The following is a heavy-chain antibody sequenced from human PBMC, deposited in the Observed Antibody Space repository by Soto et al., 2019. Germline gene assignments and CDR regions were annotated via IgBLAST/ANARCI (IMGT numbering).Heavy chain of an antibody. CDR2: IIPIFGTA. CDR1: GGTFSSYA. D-gene: IGHD3-22*01. Sequence: QVQLVQSGAEVKKPGSSVNVSCKASGGTFSSYAISWVRQAPGQGLEWMGGIIPIFGTANYAQKFQGRVTITADESTRTAYMELSSLRSEDTAVYYCARVIARHYYDSRKVLSGMDVWGQGTTVTVSS. CDR3: ARVIARHYYDSRKVLSGMDV. J-gene: IGHJ6*02. V-gene: IGHV1-69*01.